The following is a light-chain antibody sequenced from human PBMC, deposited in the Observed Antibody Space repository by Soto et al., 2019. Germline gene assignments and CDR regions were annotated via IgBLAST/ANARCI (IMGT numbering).Light chain of an antibody. Sequence: DIQMTQSPSSLSASVTDKVTITCRASQSISTYLNWYQQKPGQAPQLLIYSASNLQSGVPSRFSGSGSGTEFTRTISSLQPEDFAAYYCQQSYTTPVTFGQGTRLEIK. CDR2: SAS. V-gene: IGKV1-39*01. CDR3: QQSYTTPVT. J-gene: IGKJ5*01. CDR1: QSISTY.